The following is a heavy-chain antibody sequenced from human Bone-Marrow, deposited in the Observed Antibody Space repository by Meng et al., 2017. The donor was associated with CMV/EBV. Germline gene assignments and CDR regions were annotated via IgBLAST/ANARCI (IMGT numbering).Heavy chain of an antibody. CDR3: TTYHPRKPY. CDR2: IRNKAAAYST. Sequence: GESLKISCAASGFSFSDQYMDWVRQAPGKGLECVGRIRNKAAAYSTEYAASVKGRFTISRDDSKNTLYLQMNSLKTEDTAVYYCTTYHPRKPYWGQGTLVTVSS. J-gene: IGHJ4*02. V-gene: IGHV3-72*01. CDR1: GFSFSDQY. D-gene: IGHD1-14*01.